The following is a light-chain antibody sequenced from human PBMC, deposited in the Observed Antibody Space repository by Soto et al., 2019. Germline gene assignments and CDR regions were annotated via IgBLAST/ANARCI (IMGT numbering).Light chain of an antibody. CDR1: SGHSSYI. CDR2: LEGSGSY. V-gene: IGLV4-60*02. Sequence: QPVLTQSSSASASLGSSVKLTCTLSSGHSSYIIAWHQQQSGKAPRYLMKLEGSGSYNKGSGVPDRFSGSSSGADRYLTISNLQLEDEADYYCETWDSNTHVFGGGTKLTVL. CDR3: ETWDSNTHV. J-gene: IGLJ3*02.